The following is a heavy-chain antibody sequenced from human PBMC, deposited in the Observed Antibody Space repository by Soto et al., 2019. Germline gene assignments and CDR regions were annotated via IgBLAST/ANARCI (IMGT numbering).Heavy chain of an antibody. Sequence: EVKLWESGGGLVLPGGSLRLSCEASGFTFSNFGMSWVRQAPGKGLEWVSGLTGNGGTTYYADSVKGRFTISRDNSKNTLSLQMNSLRVDDTAVYYCARGGQYQQPYQFDFWGQVTLVTVSS. CDR3: ARGGQYQQPYQFDF. CDR2: LTGNGGTT. D-gene: IGHD2-2*01. J-gene: IGHJ4*02. V-gene: IGHV3-23*01. CDR1: GFTFSNFG.